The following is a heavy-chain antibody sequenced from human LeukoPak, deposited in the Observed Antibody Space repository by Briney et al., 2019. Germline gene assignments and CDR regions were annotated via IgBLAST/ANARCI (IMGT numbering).Heavy chain of an antibody. V-gene: IGHV3-7*05. CDR2: IKQDGSEK. Sequence: GGSLRLSCAASGFTFSYYEMNWVRQAPGKGLEWVANIKQDGSEKYYVDSVKGRFTISRDNAKNSLYLQMNSLRAEDTAVYYCARRGGSSWYNWFDPWGQGTLVTVSS. D-gene: IGHD6-13*01. CDR1: GFTFSYYE. CDR3: ARRGGSSWYNWFDP. J-gene: IGHJ5*02.